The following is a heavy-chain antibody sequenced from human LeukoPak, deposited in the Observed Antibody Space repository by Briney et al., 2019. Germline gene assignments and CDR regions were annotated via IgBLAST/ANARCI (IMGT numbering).Heavy chain of an antibody. J-gene: IGHJ3*02. D-gene: IGHD2-15*01. CDR3: ARERYCSGGSRYPPDAFDI. CDR2: ISSSGSTI. Sequence: GGSLRLSCAASGFTFSDYYMSWIRQAPGKGLEWVSYISSSGSTIYYADSVKGRFTISRDNAKNSLYLQMNSLRAEDTAVYYCARERYCSGGSRYPPDAFDIWGQGTMVTVSS. CDR1: GFTFSDYY. V-gene: IGHV3-11*01.